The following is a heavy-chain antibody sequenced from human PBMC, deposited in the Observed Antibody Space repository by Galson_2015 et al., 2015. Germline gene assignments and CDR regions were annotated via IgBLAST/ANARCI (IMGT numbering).Heavy chain of an antibody. CDR1: GYTFTGYY. J-gene: IGHJ4*02. D-gene: IGHD5-18*01. CDR3: ARPGYSYGSLDY. Sequence: SVKVSCKASGYTFTGYYMHWVRQAPGQGLEWMGIINPSGGSTSYAQKFQGRVTMTRDTSTSTVYMELSSLRSEDTAVYYCARPGYSYGSLDYWGQGTLVTVSS. CDR2: INPSGGST. V-gene: IGHV1-46*01.